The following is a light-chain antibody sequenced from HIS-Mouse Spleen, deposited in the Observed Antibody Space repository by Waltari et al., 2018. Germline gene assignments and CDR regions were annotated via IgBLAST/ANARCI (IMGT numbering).Light chain of an antibody. Sequence: QSVPTQPPSASGTPGQRVTTPCSGSSSNLGSNTVNWYQQLPGTAPKLLTYSNNQRPSGVPDRFSGSKSGTSASLAISGLQSEDEADYYCAAWDDSLNGNYVFGTGTKV. CDR2: SNN. CDR3: AAWDDSLNGNYV. CDR1: SSNLGSNT. V-gene: IGLV1-44*01. J-gene: IGLJ1*01.